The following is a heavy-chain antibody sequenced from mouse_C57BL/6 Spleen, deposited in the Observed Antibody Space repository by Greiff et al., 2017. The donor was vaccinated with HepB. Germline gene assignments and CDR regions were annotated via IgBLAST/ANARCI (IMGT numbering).Heavy chain of an antibody. CDR3: ARDKGFAY. CDR1: GFTFSSYA. CDR2: ISDGGSYT. J-gene: IGHJ3*01. Sequence: EVKLVESGGGLVKPGGSLKLSCAASGFTFSSYAMSWVRQTPEKRLEWVATISDGGSYTYYPDNVKGRFTISRDNAKNNLYLQMSHLKSEDTAMYYCARDKGFAYWGRGTLVTVSA. V-gene: IGHV5-4*01.